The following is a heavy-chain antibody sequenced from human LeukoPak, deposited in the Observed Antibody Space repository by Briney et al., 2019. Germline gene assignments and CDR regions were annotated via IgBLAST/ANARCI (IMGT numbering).Heavy chain of an antibody. CDR2: MNPNSGNT. D-gene: IGHD2-15*01. V-gene: IGHV1-8*01. Sequence: ASVKVSCKASGYTFTSCDINWVRQAPGQGPEWMGWMNPNSGNTGYAQKFQGRVTMTRNTSISTAYMELSSLRSEDTAVYYCARDCSGGSCTNRGFDYWGQGTLVTVSS. J-gene: IGHJ4*02. CDR3: ARDCSGGSCTNRGFDY. CDR1: GYTFTSCD.